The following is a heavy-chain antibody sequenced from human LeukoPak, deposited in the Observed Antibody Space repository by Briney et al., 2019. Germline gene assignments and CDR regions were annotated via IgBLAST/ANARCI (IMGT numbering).Heavy chain of an antibody. CDR1: GFTFSTSR. V-gene: IGHV3-21*01. CDR3: ARDVAAPGGVYFDY. CDR2: ISSSSRST. D-gene: IGHD3-16*01. Sequence: GGSLRLSCAASGFTFSTSRMEWVRQAPGKGLEWVSSISSSSRSTYYADSVKGRFTISRDNAKNSLYLQMSNLRAEDTAVYYCARDVAAPGGVYFDYWGQGTLVTVSS. J-gene: IGHJ4*02.